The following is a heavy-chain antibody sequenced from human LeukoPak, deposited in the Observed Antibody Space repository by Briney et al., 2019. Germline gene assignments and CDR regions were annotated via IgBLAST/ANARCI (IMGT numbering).Heavy chain of an antibody. V-gene: IGHV4-39*07. CDR2: IYYSGST. CDR1: GGSISSSSYY. J-gene: IGHJ3*02. Sequence: SETLSLTCTVSGGSISSSSYYWGWIRQPPGKGLEWIGSIYYSGSTYYNPSLKSRVTISIDTSKNQFSLKLSSVTTADTAVYYCARDLVTVTKGFDIWGLGTMVSVSS. CDR3: ARDLVTVTKGFDI. D-gene: IGHD4-17*01.